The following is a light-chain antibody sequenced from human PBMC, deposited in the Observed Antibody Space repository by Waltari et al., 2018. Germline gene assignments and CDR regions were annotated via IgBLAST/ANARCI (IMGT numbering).Light chain of an antibody. J-gene: IGKJ4*01. Sequence: DIQMTQSPSSLSASVGDRVTITCRASQSIRRYLNWYQQKPGKAPKLLIYGASSLQSGVPSRVSGSGSGTDFTLTISSLQPEDFATYYCQQTYSLVTFGGGTKVEIK. V-gene: IGKV1-39*01. CDR2: GAS. CDR1: QSIRRY. CDR3: QQTYSLVT.